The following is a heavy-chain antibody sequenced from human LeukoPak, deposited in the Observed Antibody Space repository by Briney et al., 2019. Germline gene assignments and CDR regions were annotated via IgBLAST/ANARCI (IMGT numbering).Heavy chain of an antibody. Sequence: SETLSLTCSVYGGSFSGYYWSWIRQPPGKGLEWIGEINHSGSTYYNPSLKSRIAISVDTSKNQFSLKLSSVTVADTAAYYCARLNTYGMDVWGQGTTVNVSS. CDR1: GGSFSGYY. CDR2: INHSGST. J-gene: IGHJ6*02. D-gene: IGHD1/OR15-1a*01. V-gene: IGHV4-34*01. CDR3: ARLNTYGMDV.